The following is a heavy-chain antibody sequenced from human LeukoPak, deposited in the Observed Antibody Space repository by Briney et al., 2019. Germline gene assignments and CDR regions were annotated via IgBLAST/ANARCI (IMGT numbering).Heavy chain of an antibody. CDR1: GYTFTSYD. CDR3: ARAGYCSSTSCYRHPFDY. D-gene: IGHD2-2*01. V-gene: IGHV1-8*01. CDR2: MNPNSGNT. Sequence: ASVKVSCKASGYTFTSYDINWVRQATGQGLEWMGWMNPNSGNTGYAQKFQGRVTMTRNTSIRTAYMELSSLRSEDTAVYYCARAGYCSSTSCYRHPFDYWGQGTLVTVSS. J-gene: IGHJ4*02.